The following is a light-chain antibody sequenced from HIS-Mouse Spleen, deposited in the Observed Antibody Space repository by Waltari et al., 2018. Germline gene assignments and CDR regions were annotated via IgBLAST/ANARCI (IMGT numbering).Light chain of an antibody. V-gene: IGLV2-23*03. CDR2: EGS. J-gene: IGLJ2*01. Sequence: QSALTQPASVSGSPGPSITISCTGTSSDVGSYNLVSWYQQHPGKAPKLIIYEGSKRPSGVSNRFSGSKSGNTASLTISGLQAEDEADYYCCSYAGSSTFEVFGGGTKLTVL. CDR3: CSYAGSSTFEV. CDR1: SSDVGSYNL.